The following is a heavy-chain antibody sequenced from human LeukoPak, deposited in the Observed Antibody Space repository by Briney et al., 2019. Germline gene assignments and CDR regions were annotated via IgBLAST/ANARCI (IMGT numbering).Heavy chain of an antibody. CDR1: GFTFSSYA. J-gene: IGHJ4*02. CDR3: AKFLPTHIVVANYYFDY. CDR2: ISGSGGST. V-gene: IGHV3-23*01. D-gene: IGHD2-21*01. Sequence: QPGGSLRLSCAASGFTFSSYAMSWVRQALGKGLEWVSAISGSGGSTDYADSVKGRFTISRDNSKNTLYLQMNSLRAEDTAVYYCAKFLPTHIVVANYYFDYWGQGTLVTVSS.